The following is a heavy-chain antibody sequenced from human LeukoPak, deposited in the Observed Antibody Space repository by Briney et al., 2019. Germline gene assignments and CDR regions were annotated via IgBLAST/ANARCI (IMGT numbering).Heavy chain of an antibody. CDR1: GGSFSGYY. D-gene: IGHD2-8*01. CDR3: ARWGYGHSMVYAIRKAFDY. CDR2: INHSGST. V-gene: IGHV4-34*01. J-gene: IGHJ4*02. Sequence: SETLSLTCAVYGGSFSGYYWSWIRQPPGKGLEWIGEINHSGSTNYNPSLKSRVTISVDTSKNQFSLKLSSVTAADTAVYYCARWGYGHSMVYAIRKAFDYWGQGTLVTVSS.